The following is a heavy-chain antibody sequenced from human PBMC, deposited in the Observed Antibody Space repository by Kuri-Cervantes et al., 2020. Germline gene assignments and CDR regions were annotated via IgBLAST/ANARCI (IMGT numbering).Heavy chain of an antibody. CDR1: GFTFSSYG. V-gene: IGHV3-64*02. CDR3: ASVSVIYWYFDL. D-gene: IGHD2-21*01. Sequence: GGSLRLSCAASGFTFSSYGMHWVRQAPGKGLEYVSAISSNGGSTYYADSVKGRFTISRGNSKNTLYLQMGSLRPEDTAVYYCASVSVIYWYFDLWGRGTLVTVSS. CDR2: ISSNGGST. J-gene: IGHJ2*01.